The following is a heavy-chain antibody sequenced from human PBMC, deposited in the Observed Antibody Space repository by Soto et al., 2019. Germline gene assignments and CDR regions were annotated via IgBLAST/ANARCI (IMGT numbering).Heavy chain of an antibody. CDR3: AKVSRKGSAIDFDY. V-gene: IGHV1-8*01. CDR2: VNPNNGDT. J-gene: IGHJ4*02. D-gene: IGHD3-10*01. Sequence: QVQLVQSGAELKKPGASVKVSCKASGYTFSNYDMNWVRQATGQGPEWIGWVNPNNGDTGYAQKFQGRVTLTTDIAKTTAYMELTSLRSEDTAMYYCAKVSRKGSAIDFDYWGQGTLITVSS. CDR1: GYTFSNYD.